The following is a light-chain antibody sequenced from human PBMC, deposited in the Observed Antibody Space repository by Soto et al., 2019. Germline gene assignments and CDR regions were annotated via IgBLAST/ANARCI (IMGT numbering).Light chain of an antibody. J-gene: IGLJ2*01. CDR2: YDS. CDR1: NIGSKS. V-gene: IGLV3-21*04. Sequence: SYELTQPPSVSVAPGKTARITCGGNNIGSKSVHWYQQKPGQAPVLVIYYDSDRPSGIPERFSGSNSGNTATLTIRRVEAGDEADYYGHVWDSSSDHVVFGGGTQLPVL. CDR3: HVWDSSSDHVV.